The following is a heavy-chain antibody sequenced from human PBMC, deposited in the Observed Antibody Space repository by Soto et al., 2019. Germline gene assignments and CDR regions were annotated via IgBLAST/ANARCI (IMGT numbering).Heavy chain of an antibody. J-gene: IGHJ5*02. V-gene: IGHV4-39*01. CDR2: IYYSGST. CDR1: GGSISSSSYY. CDR3: ASSWMENGIAARLNWFDP. D-gene: IGHD6-6*01. Sequence: PSETLSLSCTVCGGSISSSSYYWGWIRQPPGKGLEWIGDIYYSGSTYYNPSLKSRVTISVDTSKNQFSLKLSSVTAADTAVYYCASSWMENGIAARLNWFDPWGQGTLVTVSS.